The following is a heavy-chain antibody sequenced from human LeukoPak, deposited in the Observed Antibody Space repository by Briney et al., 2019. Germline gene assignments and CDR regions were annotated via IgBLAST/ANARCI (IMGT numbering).Heavy chain of an antibody. V-gene: IGHV3-30*18. CDR2: ISYDGSNK. Sequence: GGPLRLSCAAAGFTFSSYGMHWVRQAPGKGLEWVAVISYDGSNKYYADSVKGRFTISRDNSKNTLYLQMNSLRAEDTAVYYCAKVLEQWLVLDAFDIWGQGTMVTVSS. CDR3: AKVLEQWLVLDAFDI. D-gene: IGHD6-19*01. CDR1: GFTFSSYG. J-gene: IGHJ3*02.